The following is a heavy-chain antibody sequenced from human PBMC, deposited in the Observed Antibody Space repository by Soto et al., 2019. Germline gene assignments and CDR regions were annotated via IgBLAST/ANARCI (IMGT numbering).Heavy chain of an antibody. CDR2: IYSGGST. CDR3: VEGYYSPWYFDY. CDR1: GFTVSSNY. V-gene: IGHV3-66*01. D-gene: IGHD3-22*01. J-gene: IGHJ4*02. Sequence: EVQLVESGGGLVQPGGSLRLSCAASGFTVSSNYMSWVRQAPGKGLEWVSVIYSGGSTYYADSVKGRFTISRDNSKNTLYLQMNSLRAEDTAVYYCVEGYYSPWYFDYWGQGTLVTVSS.